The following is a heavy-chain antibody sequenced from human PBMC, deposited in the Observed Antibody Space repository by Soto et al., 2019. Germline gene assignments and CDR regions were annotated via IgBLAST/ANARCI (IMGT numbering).Heavy chain of an antibody. CDR2: IGTAGDT. CDR1: GFTFSSYD. Sequence: EVQLVESGGGLVQPGGSLRLSCAASGFTFSSYDMHWVRQATGKGLEWVSAIGTAGDTYYPGSVKGRFTISRENAKNSLYLQRNSLRADDTAVYYCARVSRFPEYSSSWYYFDYWGQGTLVTVSS. J-gene: IGHJ4*02. CDR3: ARVSRFPEYSSSWYYFDY. V-gene: IGHV3-13*01. D-gene: IGHD6-13*01.